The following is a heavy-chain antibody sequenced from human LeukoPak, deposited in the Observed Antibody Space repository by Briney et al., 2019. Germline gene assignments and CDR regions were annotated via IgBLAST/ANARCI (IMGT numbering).Heavy chain of an antibody. D-gene: IGHD3-9*01. V-gene: IGHV4-59*08. CDR3: ARGGRDYDVLTGYRFYDAFDI. CDR2: IYYSGST. Sequence: SETLSLTCTVSGGSISIYYWSWLRQPPGKGPEGIAYIYYSGSTNYNPSLKSRVTISVDTSKNQFSLKLSSVTAADTAVYYCARGGRDYDVLTGYRFYDAFDIWGQGTMVTVSS. CDR1: GGSISIYY. J-gene: IGHJ3*02.